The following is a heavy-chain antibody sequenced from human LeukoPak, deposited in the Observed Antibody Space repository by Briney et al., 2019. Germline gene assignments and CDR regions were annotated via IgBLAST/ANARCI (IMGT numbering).Heavy chain of an antibody. D-gene: IGHD1-26*01. CDR1: GGSFSGYY. CDR2: INHSGST. V-gene: IGHV4-34*01. J-gene: IGHJ4*02. Sequence: SETLSLTCAVYGGSFSGYYWSWIRQPPGKGLEWIGEINHSGSTNYNSSLKSRVTISVDTSKNQFSLKVSSVTAADTAVYYCARGRKLRVGTTLGEFDYWGQGTLVTVSS. CDR3: ARGRKLRVGTTLGEFDY.